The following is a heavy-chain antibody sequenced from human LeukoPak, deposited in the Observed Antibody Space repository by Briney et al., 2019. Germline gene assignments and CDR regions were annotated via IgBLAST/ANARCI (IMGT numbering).Heavy chain of an antibody. CDR3: ARVWAVAGTEPTITDYFDY. CDR2: ISAYHGNT. CDR1: GYTFNSHG. D-gene: IGHD6-19*01. V-gene: IGHV1-18*01. Sequence: ASVKVSCKGSGYTFNSHGITWVRQAPGQGLEWMGWISAYHGNTNYAQKLQGRVTMTTDTSTSTAYMELRSLRSDDTAVYYCARVWAVAGTEPTITDYFDYWGQGTLVTVSS. J-gene: IGHJ4*02.